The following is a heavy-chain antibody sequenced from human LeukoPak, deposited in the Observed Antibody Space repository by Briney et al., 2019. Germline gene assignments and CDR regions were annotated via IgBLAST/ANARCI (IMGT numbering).Heavy chain of an antibody. Sequence: SETLSLTCGVSGSSIRSTNWWSWVRRPPGQGLEWIGEISLSGQTNFNPSLNGRVTMSLDESRNQLSLKLTSVTAADTAIYYCSRESGAFCPFGYWGQGTLVIVPP. V-gene: IGHV4/OR15-8*02. CDR2: ISLSGQT. J-gene: IGHJ4*02. D-gene: IGHD1-26*01. CDR3: SRESGAFCPFGY. CDR1: GSSIRSTNW.